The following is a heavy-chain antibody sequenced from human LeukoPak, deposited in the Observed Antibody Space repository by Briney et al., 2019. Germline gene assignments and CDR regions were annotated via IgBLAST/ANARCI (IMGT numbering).Heavy chain of an antibody. J-gene: IGHJ3*02. D-gene: IGHD2-21*02. V-gene: IGHV4-59*01. CDR1: GGSISSYY. CDR2: THYSGAT. CDR3: ASGYCGGACQLGGVDM. Sequence: TSETLSLTCTVSGGSISSYYWSWLRQPPGKGLEYIGYTHYSGATNYNPSLKSRVTISLDTSGNQFSLKLSSVTAADTAVYYCASGYCGGACQLGGVDMWGLGTMVTVSS.